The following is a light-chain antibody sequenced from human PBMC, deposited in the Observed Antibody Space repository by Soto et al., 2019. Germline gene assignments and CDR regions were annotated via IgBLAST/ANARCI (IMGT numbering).Light chain of an antibody. J-gene: IGLJ1*01. V-gene: IGLV2-14*01. CDR1: SSDVGGYNF. CDR2: EVS. Sequence: QSVLTQPASVSGSPGQSITISCTGTSSDVGGYNFVSWYQQHPGKAPKFVIYEVSKRPSGVSNRFSGSKSGNTASLTISGLQADDEADYYCRSYTNNSPYVFGTGTKLTVL. CDR3: RSYTNNSPYV.